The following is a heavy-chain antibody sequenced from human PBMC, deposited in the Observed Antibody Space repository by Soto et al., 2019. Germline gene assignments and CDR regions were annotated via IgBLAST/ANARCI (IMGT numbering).Heavy chain of an antibody. V-gene: IGHV3-30*18. CDR1: GFTFSSYG. J-gene: IGHJ4*02. Sequence: PGGSLRLSCAASGFTFSSYGMHWVRQAPGKGLEWVAVISYDGSNKYYADSVKGRFTISRDNSKNTLYLQMNSLRAEDTAVYYCAEGSGNYDYFDYWGQGTLVTVSS. CDR2: ISYDGSNK. CDR3: AEGSGNYDYFDY. D-gene: IGHD1-7*01.